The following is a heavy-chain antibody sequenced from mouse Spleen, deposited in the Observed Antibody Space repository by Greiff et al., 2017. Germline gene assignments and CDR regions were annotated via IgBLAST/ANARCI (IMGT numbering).Heavy chain of an antibody. V-gene: IGHV1-26*01. CDR2: INPNNGGT. Sequence: EVQLQQSGPELVKPGASVKISCKASGYTFTDYYMNWVKQSHGKSLEWIGDINPNNGGTSYNQKFKGKATLTVDKSSSTAYMELRSLTSEDSAVYYCAKIPLYDGFDYWGQGTTLTVSS. CDR1: GYTFTDYY. CDR3: AKIPLYDGFDY. J-gene: IGHJ2*01. D-gene: IGHD2-3*01.